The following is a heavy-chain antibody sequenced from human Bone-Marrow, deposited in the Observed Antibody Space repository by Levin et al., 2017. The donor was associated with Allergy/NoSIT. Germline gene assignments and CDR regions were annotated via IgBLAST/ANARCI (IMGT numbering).Heavy chain of an antibody. CDR1: GDSVSSKSAA. V-gene: IGHV6-1*01. Sequence: PSETLSLTCAISGDSVSSKSAAWNWIRQSPSRGLEWLGRTYYRSYHRSMWYNESARFVKSRITINPDTSRNQFSLQLNSVTPEDTAVYYCARSPLVRGVSRWFDPWGQGTLVTVSS. CDR3: ARSPLVRGVSRWFDP. J-gene: IGHJ5*02. D-gene: IGHD3-10*01. CDR2: TYYRSYHRSMWYN.